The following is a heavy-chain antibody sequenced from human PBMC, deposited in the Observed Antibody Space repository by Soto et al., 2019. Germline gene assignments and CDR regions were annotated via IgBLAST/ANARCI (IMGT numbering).Heavy chain of an antibody. CDR1: GFTFSSYE. CDR3: AREEMATITNYYGMDV. CDR2: ISSSGSTI. J-gene: IGHJ6*02. D-gene: IGHD5-12*01. V-gene: IGHV3-48*03. Sequence: LRLSCAASGFTFSSYEMNWVRQAPGKGLEWVSYISSSGSTIYYADSVKGRFTISRDNAKNSLYLQMNSLRAEDTAVYYCAREEMATITNYYGMDVWGQGTTVTVSS.